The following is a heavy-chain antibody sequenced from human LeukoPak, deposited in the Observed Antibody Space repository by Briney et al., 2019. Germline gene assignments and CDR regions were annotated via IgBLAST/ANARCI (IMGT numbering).Heavy chain of an antibody. CDR1: GFTLGSHD. CDR2: VSSGFHA. CDR3: ECPQLANNWFDP. Sequence: PGGSLRLSCTASGFTLGSHDMHWVRQIPGQGLEWVAAVSSGFHAFFADSVQGRFTVSREDARNSLYLQMNSLRAGDTAVYYCECPQLANNWFDPWGQGTLVTVSS. D-gene: IGHD6-13*01. J-gene: IGHJ5*02. V-gene: IGHV3-13*01.